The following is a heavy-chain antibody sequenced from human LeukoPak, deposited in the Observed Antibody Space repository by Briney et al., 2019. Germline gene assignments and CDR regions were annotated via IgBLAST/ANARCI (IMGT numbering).Heavy chain of an antibody. CDR3: AKAPRSSGASENNWFDP. V-gene: IGHV1-24*01. J-gene: IGHJ5*02. Sequence: ASVKVSCKVSGYTLTELSMHWVRQAPGKGLEWMGGFDPEDGETIYAQKFQGRVTMTEDTSTDTAYMELSSLRSEDTAVYYCAKAPRSSGASENNWFDPWGQGTLVTVSS. CDR2: FDPEDGET. D-gene: IGHD1-26*01. CDR1: GYTLTELS.